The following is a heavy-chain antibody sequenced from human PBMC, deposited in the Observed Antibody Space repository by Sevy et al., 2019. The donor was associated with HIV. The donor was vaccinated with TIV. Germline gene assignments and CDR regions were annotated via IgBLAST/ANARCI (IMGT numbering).Heavy chain of an antibody. J-gene: IGHJ3*02. V-gene: IGHV3-11*01. Sequence: GGSLRLSCAASGFTFSDYYMSWIRQAPGKGLEWVSYISSSGSTIYYEYSVKGRFTISRENAKNSLYLQMNSLRAEDTAVYYCARDFSGGSFGAFDIWGQGTMVTVSS. CDR3: ARDFSGGSFGAFDI. CDR2: ISSSGSTI. CDR1: GFTFSDYY. D-gene: IGHD2-15*01.